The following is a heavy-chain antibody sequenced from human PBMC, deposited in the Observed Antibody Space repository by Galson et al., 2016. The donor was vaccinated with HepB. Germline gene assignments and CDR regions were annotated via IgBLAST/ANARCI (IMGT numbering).Heavy chain of an antibody. J-gene: IGHJ4*03. D-gene: IGHD6-19*01. CDR1: GYTFTSYG. Sequence: SVKVSCKASGYTFTSYGITWVRQAPGQGLEWMGWISAYNGNTNYAQKLQGRVTMTTDTSTSTANMELRSLRSDDTAVYYCAAAVAGNFDYWGQGTMVTVSS. CDR2: ISAYNGNT. V-gene: IGHV1-18*04. CDR3: AAAVAGNFDY.